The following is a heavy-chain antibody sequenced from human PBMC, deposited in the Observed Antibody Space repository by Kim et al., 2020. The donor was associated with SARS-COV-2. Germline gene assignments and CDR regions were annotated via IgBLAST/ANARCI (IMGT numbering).Heavy chain of an antibody. V-gene: IGHV3-73*01. J-gene: IGHJ3*02. CDR1: GSTFSGSG. D-gene: IGHD2-15*01. CDR2: IRSKGQNYAT. Sequence: GGSLRLSCAASGSTFSGSGIHWVRQASGKGLEWVGRIRSKGQNYATEYPASVKGRFTISRDDSENTAWLQMNSLKTEDTAVYYCTCCSGGSCYSRGAFDIWGQGTMVTVSS. CDR3: TCCSGGSCYSRGAFDI.